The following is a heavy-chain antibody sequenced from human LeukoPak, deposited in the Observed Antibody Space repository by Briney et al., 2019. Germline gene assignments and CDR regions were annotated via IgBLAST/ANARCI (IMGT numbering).Heavy chain of an antibody. CDR3: TRVTIGSLDY. CDR1: GLTLANSW. CDR2: IKQDGSTK. V-gene: IGHV3-7*01. J-gene: IGHJ4*02. Sequence: GGSLRLSCAASGLTLANSWMAWVGQAPGKGLEWVANIKQDGSTKHYADSLKGRFTISRDNPKNSLFLQMNNLRDDDTAIYYCTRVTIGSLDYWGQGILVTVAS. D-gene: IGHD1-26*01.